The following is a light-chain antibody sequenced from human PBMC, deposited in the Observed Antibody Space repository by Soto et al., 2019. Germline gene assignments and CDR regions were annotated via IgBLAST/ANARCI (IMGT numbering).Light chain of an antibody. CDR1: QTIMTY. V-gene: IGKV1-39*01. Sequence: DIQMTQSPSSLSASVVDEATITCLASQTIMTYLNWYQLKPGKPPRLLIYAASSLQSGVPSRFSGSGSGTDFTLTISSLQPEDFATYSCQQSYNSPQTFGRGTKVDIK. CDR2: AAS. J-gene: IGKJ1*01. CDR3: QQSYNSPQT.